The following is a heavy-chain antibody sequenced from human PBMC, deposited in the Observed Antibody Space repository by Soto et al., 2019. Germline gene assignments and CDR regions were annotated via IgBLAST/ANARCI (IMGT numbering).Heavy chain of an antibody. V-gene: IGHV1-69*06. CDR3: ALVVVITTRRDYYYYGMAV. J-gene: IGHJ6*02. CDR1: GGTFSSYA. D-gene: IGHD3-22*01. Sequence: QVQLVQSGAEVKQPGSSVKVSCKASGGTFSSYANSRVRQSPGQGLEWMGGIIPIFGTANYEQKFLGRVTITADKSTSKAYMELSSLRGADTAVYDCALVVVITTRRDYYYYGMAVWGQGTTVTVSS. CDR2: IIPIFGTA.